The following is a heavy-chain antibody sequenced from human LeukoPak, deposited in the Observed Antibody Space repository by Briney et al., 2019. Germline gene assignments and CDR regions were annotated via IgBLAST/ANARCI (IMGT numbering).Heavy chain of an antibody. D-gene: IGHD6-6*01. CDR3: ARDQTSAARPFALFDY. CDR1: GYSISSGYY. J-gene: IGHJ4*02. Sequence: PSETLSLTCTVSGYSISSGYYWGWIRQPPGKGLEWIGSIYHSGSTYYSPSLKSRVTISVDTSKNQFSLKLSSVTAADTAVYYCARDQTSAARPFALFDYWGQGTLVTVSS. CDR2: IYHSGST. V-gene: IGHV4-38-2*02.